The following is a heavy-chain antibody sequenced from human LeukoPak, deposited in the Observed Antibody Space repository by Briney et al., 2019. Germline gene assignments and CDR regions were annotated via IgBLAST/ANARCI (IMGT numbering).Heavy chain of an antibody. Sequence: GGSLRLSCAASGFTFSSYAMNWVRRAPGKGLEWVAVIWYDGSNKYYADSVKGRFTISRDDSKNTLYLQMNSLRAEDTAVYYCARGSYDSSGYPGYFDYWGQGTLVTVSS. CDR3: ARGSYDSSGYPGYFDY. CDR1: GFTFSSYA. CDR2: IWYDGSNK. D-gene: IGHD3-22*01. J-gene: IGHJ4*02. V-gene: IGHV3-33*08.